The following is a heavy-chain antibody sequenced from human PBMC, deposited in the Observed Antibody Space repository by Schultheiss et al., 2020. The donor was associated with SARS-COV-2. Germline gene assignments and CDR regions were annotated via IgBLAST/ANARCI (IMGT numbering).Heavy chain of an antibody. CDR3: ARDIAARPHYYYYGMDV. D-gene: IGHD6-6*01. V-gene: IGHV3-33*01. Sequence: GGSLRLSCAASGFTFSSYGMHWVRQAPGKGLEWVAVIWYDGSNKYYADSVKGRFTISRDNSKNTLYLQMNSLRAEDTAVYYCARDIAARPHYYYYGMDVWGQGTTVTVSS. CDR2: IWYDGSNK. J-gene: IGHJ6*02. CDR1: GFTFSSYG.